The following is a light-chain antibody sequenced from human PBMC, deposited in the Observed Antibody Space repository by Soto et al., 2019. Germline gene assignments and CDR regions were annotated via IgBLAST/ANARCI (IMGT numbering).Light chain of an antibody. J-gene: IGLJ2*01. CDR3: SSYTSSIVV. Sequence: QSALTQPASVSGSPGQSITISCTGTSSDVGGYNYVSWYQHHPGKAPNLMIYDVGNRPSGVSNRFSGSKSGNTASLTISGLQAEDEADYYCSSYTSSIVVFGGGTKLTVL. CDR1: SSDVGGYNY. CDR2: DVG. V-gene: IGLV2-14*03.